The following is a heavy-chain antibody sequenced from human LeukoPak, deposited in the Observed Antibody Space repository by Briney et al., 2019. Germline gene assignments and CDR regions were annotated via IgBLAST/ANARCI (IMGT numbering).Heavy chain of an antibody. CDR3: ARQRYSGYDRSGFDY. CDR2: IYPGDSDT. D-gene: IGHD5-12*01. CDR1: GYSFTTYW. V-gene: IGHV5-51*01. J-gene: IGHJ4*02. Sequence: GESLKISCQGSGYSFTTYWIGWVRQMPGKGLECLGIIYPGDSDTRYSPSFQGQVTISADKSLSTAYLQWSSLKASDTTMYYCARQRYSGYDRSGFDYWGQGTLVTVSS.